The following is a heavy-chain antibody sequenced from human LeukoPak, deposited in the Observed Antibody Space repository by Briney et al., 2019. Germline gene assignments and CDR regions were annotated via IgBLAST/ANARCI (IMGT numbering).Heavy chain of an antibody. V-gene: IGHV4-39*01. CDR1: GGSISSSSYY. CDR2: IYYSGST. D-gene: IGHD3-22*01. Sequence: SETLSLTCTVSGGSISSSSYYWGWIRQPPGKGLEWIGSIYYSGSTYYNPSLKSRVTISVDTSKNQFSLKLSSVTAADTAVYYCASLPYYYYGSSGYYFGVVSDAFDIWGQGTMVTVSS. J-gene: IGHJ3*02. CDR3: ASLPYYYYGSSGYYFGVVSDAFDI.